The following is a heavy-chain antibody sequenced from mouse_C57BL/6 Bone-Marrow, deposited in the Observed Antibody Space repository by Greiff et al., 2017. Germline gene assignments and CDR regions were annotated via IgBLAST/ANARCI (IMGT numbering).Heavy chain of an antibody. Sequence: VQLQQSGPGLVQPSQSLSITCTVSGFSLTSYGVHWVRQSPGKGLEWLGVIWSGGSTDYNAAFISRLSISKDNSKSQVFFKMDSLQADDTAIYCCDSNYYDVWGTGTTVTVSS. CDR1: GFSLTSYG. V-gene: IGHV2-2*01. J-gene: IGHJ1*03. CDR2: IWSGGST. CDR3: DSNYYDV.